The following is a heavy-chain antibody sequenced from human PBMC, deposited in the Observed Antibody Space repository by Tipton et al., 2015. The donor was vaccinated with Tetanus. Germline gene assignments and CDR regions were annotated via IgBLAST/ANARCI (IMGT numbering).Heavy chain of an antibody. CDR1: GGSFSGYY. J-gene: IGHJ4*02. CDR3: VRGVDRAKAGTD. V-gene: IGHV4-34*01. CDR2: IHPSGST. Sequence: TLSLTCAVYGGSFSGYYCSWIRQSPGRGLEWIGEIHPSGSTYYNPSFTSRITPSQDTSKNQFSLKLNSVTAADTAVYYCVRGVDRAKAGTDWGQGTLVTVSS. D-gene: IGHD5-18*01.